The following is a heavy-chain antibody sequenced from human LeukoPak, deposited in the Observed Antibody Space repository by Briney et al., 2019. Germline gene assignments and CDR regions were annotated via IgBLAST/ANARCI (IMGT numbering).Heavy chain of an antibody. Sequence: ASVKVSCKASGYTFIGYDIHWVRKAPGQGLEWMGWIDPKSGGTNYAQKFQGRVTMTRDTSISTAYMELSSLRSDDTAMFYCARDYKSYPDYWGQGTLVTVSS. CDR2: IDPKSGGT. CDR1: GYTFIGYD. CDR3: ARDYKSYPDY. V-gene: IGHV1-2*02. D-gene: IGHD3-10*01. J-gene: IGHJ4*02.